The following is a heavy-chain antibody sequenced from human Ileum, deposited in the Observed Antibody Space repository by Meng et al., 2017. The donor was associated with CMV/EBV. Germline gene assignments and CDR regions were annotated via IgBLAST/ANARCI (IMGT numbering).Heavy chain of an antibody. V-gene: IGHV2-5*02. CDR1: GFSRSTSGVA. CDR2: IYWDGDT. Sequence: PLPCTISGFSRSTSGVAVGSIRQPPGEALGWLGLIYWDGDTRYSPSLKGRLTISKDTSNNQVVLTMTNMGPRDTATYYCEHQTGSYWGPGTLVTVSS. D-gene: IGHD2-21*01. CDR3: EHQTGSY. J-gene: IGHJ4*02.